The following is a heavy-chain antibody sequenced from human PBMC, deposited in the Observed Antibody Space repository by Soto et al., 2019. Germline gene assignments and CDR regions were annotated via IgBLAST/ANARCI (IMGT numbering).Heavy chain of an antibody. D-gene: IGHD4-17*01. CDR1: GYTFTSYY. Sequence: ASVKVSCKASGYTFTSYYMHWVRQAPGQGLEWMGIINPSGGSTSYAQKFQGRVTMTRDTSTSTVYMELSSLRSEDTAVYYCARVLGSIYDYGDHVVNAIDIWGQATMVTVSS. CDR3: ARVLGSIYDYGDHVVNAIDI. J-gene: IGHJ3*02. CDR2: INPSGGST. V-gene: IGHV1-46*01.